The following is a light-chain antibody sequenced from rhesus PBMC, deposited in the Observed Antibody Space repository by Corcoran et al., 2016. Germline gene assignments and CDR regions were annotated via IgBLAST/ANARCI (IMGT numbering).Light chain of an antibody. CDR3: GQGTHWPT. V-gene: IGKV2-64*02. Sequence: DIVMTQTPLSLPVTPGEPASISCRSSQSLLDSDGYTCLDGYLQKPGQPPRLLIYKVFNRYSGVPDRLSGSGACTDFKLKSCRWEAGDVGVYYCGQGTHWPTFGGGTKVEIK. J-gene: IGKJ4*01. CDR1: QSLLDSDGYTC. CDR2: KVF.